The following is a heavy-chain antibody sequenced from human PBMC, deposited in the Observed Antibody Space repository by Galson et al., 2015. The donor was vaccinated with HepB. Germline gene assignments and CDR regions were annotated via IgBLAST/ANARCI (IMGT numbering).Heavy chain of an antibody. D-gene: IGHD3-9*01. V-gene: IGHV3-30*02. Sequence: SLRLSCAASGFTFSSYGMHWVRQAPGKGLEWVAFIRYDGSNKYYADSVKGRFTISRDNSRNTLYLQMNSLRAEDTAVYYCAKDQVYDVLTGRSNGPFDYWGQGTLVTVSS. CDR1: GFTFSSYG. J-gene: IGHJ4*02. CDR2: IRYDGSNK. CDR3: AKDQVYDVLTGRSNGPFDY.